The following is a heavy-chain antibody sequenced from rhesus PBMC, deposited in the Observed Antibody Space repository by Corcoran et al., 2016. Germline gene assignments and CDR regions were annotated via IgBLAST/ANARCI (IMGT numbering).Heavy chain of an antibody. Sequence: QVQLQESGPGLVKSSETLSLTCAVSGASISSYSLGWLRQPPGKGLEWIGEINGIKGITDYHAYLKSRVTISKDTYKNQFSLMLSSVTAADTAVYYCARDREDTSLPGFDYWGQGVLVTVSS. D-gene: IGHD5-12*01. CDR1: GASISSYS. CDR2: INGIKGIT. V-gene: IGHV4-80*01. J-gene: IGHJ4*01. CDR3: ARDREDTSLPGFDY.